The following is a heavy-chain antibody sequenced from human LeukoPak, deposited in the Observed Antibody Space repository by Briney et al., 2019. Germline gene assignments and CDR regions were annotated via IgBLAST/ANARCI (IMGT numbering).Heavy chain of an antibody. CDR2: IIPIFGTA. CDR1: GGTFSSYA. Sequence: SVKVSCKASGGTFSSYAISWVRQAPGQGLEWMGRIIPIFGTANYAQKFQGRVTITTDVSTSTAYMELSSLRSEDTAVYYCAREGGYYSGSYHLDYWGQGTLVTVSS. J-gene: IGHJ4*02. V-gene: IGHV1-69*05. D-gene: IGHD1-26*01. CDR3: AREGGYYSGSYHLDY.